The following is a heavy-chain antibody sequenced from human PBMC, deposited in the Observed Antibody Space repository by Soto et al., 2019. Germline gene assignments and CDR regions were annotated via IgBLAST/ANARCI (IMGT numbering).Heavy chain of an antibody. D-gene: IGHD2-2*01. J-gene: IGHJ4*02. Sequence: SETLSLTCTVSGGSVSSGSYYWSWIRQPPGKGLEWIGYIYYSGNTNYNPSLKSRVTISVDTSKNQFSLKLSSVTAADTSVSYCARTGYCRSTSCYSFDDWGKGTLVTVSS. CDR1: GGSVSSGSYY. CDR3: ARTGYCRSTSCYSFDD. CDR2: IYYSGNT. V-gene: IGHV4-61*01.